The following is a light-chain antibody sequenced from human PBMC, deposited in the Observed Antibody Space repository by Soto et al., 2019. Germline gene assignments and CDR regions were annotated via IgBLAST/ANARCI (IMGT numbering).Light chain of an antibody. CDR3: QQYNNWPT. V-gene: IGKV1-39*01. CDR1: QSISSS. J-gene: IGKJ1*01. CDR2: AAS. Sequence: DIQMTQSPSSLSASVGDSVTITCRASQSISSSLNWYQQKPGKAPRLLIYAASTLQSGVPSGFSGSGSGTDFALTISSLQSEDIAVYYCQQYNNWPTFGQGTKVDIK.